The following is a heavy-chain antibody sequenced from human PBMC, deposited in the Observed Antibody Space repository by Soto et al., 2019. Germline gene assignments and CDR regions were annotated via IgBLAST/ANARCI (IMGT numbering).Heavy chain of an antibody. D-gene: IGHD5-18*01. V-gene: IGHV4-39*01. Sequence: PSETLSLTCTVSGGSTSSSSYYWGWIRQPPGKGLEWIGSIYYSGSTYYNPSLKSRVTISVDTSKNQFSLKLSSVTAADTAVYYCASLRGYSYGPIDYWGQGTLVTVSS. CDR2: IYYSGST. CDR1: GGSTSSSSYY. J-gene: IGHJ4*02. CDR3: ASLRGYSYGPIDY.